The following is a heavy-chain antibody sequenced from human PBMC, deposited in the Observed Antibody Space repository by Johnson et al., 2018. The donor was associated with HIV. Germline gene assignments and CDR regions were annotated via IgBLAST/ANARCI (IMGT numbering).Heavy chain of an antibody. CDR2: INTAGDT. J-gene: IGHJ3*02. CDR1: GFTFGSYD. D-gene: IGHD1-7*01. V-gene: IGHV3-13*01. Sequence: VQLVESGGGLAQPGGSLRLSCAASGFTFGSYDMHWVRQVIGEGLEWVSGINTAGDTYYPDSVKDRFSISRESAKKSVYLQMNSLRAGDTAVYYCAKNGAPDNWNYHDAFDIWGQGTMVLVSS. CDR3: AKNGAPDNWNYHDAFDI.